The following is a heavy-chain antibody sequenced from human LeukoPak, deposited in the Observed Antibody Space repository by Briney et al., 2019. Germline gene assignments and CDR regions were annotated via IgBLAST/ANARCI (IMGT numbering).Heavy chain of an antibody. CDR1: GGSFSGYY. CDR3: ARHSSNWYYFDY. CDR2: INHSGST. J-gene: IGHJ4*02. V-gene: IGHV4-34*01. D-gene: IGHD6-13*01. Sequence: KTSETLSLTCAVYGGSFSGYYWTWIRQPPGKGLEWIGEINHSGSTNYNPSLKSRVSTSVDTSKNQFSLNLTSVTAADTAVFCCARHSSNWYYFDYWGQGTLVTVSS.